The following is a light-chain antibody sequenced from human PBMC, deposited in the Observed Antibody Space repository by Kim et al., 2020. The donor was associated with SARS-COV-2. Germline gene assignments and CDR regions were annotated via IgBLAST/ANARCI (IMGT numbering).Light chain of an antibody. CDR3: QEYNSDFT. Sequence: SASVGDMVTSTCRASQTISTWLVWYQQKPGKPPNALISDASSLESGVPSRFSGSGSGTEFTLTISSLQPDDFATYYCQEYNSDFTFGPGTKVDIK. V-gene: IGKV1-5*01. J-gene: IGKJ3*01. CDR2: DAS. CDR1: QTISTW.